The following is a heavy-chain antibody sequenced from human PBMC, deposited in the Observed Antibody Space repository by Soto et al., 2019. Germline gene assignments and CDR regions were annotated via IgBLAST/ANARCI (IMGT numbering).Heavy chain of an antibody. Sequence: GESLKISCKGSGYSFTSYWIGWVRQMPGKGLEWMGIIYPGDSDARYSPSFQGQVTISADKSISTAYLQWSSLKASDTAMYYCARGLEDGYNHGVLYYYYGMDVWGQGTTVTVSS. D-gene: IGHD5-12*01. J-gene: IGHJ6*02. CDR2: IYPGDSDA. CDR3: ARGLEDGYNHGVLYYYYGMDV. CDR1: GYSFTSYW. V-gene: IGHV5-51*01.